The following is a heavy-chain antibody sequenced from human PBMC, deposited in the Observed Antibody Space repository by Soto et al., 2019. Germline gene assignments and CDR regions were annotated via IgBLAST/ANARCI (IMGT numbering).Heavy chain of an antibody. D-gene: IGHD2-15*01. J-gene: IGHJ5*02. Sequence: GASVKVSCKASRYTFSDYYIHWVRQAPGQRLEWMGWINAGNGNTRYSQKFQGRVTITRDTSASTAYMELSSLRSEDTAVYYCARDRGGGFDPWGQGTLVTVSS. V-gene: IGHV1-3*01. CDR2: INAGNGNT. CDR3: ARDRGGGFDP. CDR1: RYTFSDYY.